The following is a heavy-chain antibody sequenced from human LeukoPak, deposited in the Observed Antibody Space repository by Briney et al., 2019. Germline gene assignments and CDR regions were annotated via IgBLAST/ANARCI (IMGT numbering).Heavy chain of an antibody. J-gene: IGHJ4*02. CDR1: GYTFTGYY. V-gene: IGHV1-2*02. Sequence: GASVKVSCKASGYTFTGYYMHWVRQAPGQGLEWMGWINPNSGGTNYAQKFQGRVTMTRDTSISTAYMELSRLRSDDTAAYYCARGTYYYDSSGYYYAFDYWGQGTLVTVSS. CDR2: INPNSGGT. CDR3: ARGTYYYDSSGYYYAFDY. D-gene: IGHD3-22*01.